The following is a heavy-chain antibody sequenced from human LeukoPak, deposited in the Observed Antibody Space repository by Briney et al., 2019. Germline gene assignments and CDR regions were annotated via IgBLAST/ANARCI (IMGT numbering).Heavy chain of an antibody. V-gene: IGHV1-46*01. J-gene: IGHJ3*02. CDR3: ARGVTVVVTAVGAFDI. CDR1: GYTFTSYY. D-gene: IGHD2-21*02. CDR2: INPSGGST. Sequence: GASVKVSCKASGYTFTSYYMHWVRQAPGQGLEWMGIINPSGGSTSYAQKFQGRVTMTRDTSTSTVYMELSSLRSEDTAVYYCARGVTVVVTAVGAFDIWGQGTMITVSS.